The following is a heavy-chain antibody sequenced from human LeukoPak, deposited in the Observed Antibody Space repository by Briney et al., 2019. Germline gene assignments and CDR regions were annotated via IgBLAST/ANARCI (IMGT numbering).Heavy chain of an antibody. Sequence: GGSLRLSCAASGFTFADYWMSWVRQAPGKGLEWVANIGQDGSNKFYVASVKGRFSISRDNAKNSVFLQMNNLRVEDMAIYYCATSRAAAGCDWGQGTLVTVSS. J-gene: IGHJ4*02. D-gene: IGHD6-13*01. V-gene: IGHV3-7*03. CDR1: GFTFADYW. CDR2: IGQDGSNK. CDR3: ATSRAAAGCD.